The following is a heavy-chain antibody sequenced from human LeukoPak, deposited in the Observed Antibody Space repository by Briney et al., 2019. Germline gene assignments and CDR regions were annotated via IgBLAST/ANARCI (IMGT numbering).Heavy chain of an antibody. CDR1: GFTFSSYA. CDR3: AKAPRGYSSPTLFDY. Sequence: GGSLRLSCAASGFTFSSYAMSWVRQAPGKGLEWVSAISGSGGSTYYADSVKGRFTISRDNSKNTLYLQMNSLRAEDTAVYYCAKAPRGYSSPTLFDYWGQGTLVTVSS. D-gene: IGHD6-13*01. V-gene: IGHV3-23*01. CDR2: ISGSGGST. J-gene: IGHJ4*02.